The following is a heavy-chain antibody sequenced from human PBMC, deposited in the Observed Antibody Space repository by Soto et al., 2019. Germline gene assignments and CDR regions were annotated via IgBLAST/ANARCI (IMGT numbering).Heavy chain of an antibody. V-gene: IGHV4-34*01. CDR3: ARGGSNAWRVAFDI. Sequence: SETLSLTCVVSGGSFSTYYYSWIRQSPGKGLEWIGEINHNGNNNYSPSLKSRVTMSLDTSKNQFSLKLTSVTAADTAVYYCARGGSNAWRVAFDIWGQGKIV. CDR2: INHNGNN. CDR1: GGSFSTYY. D-gene: IGHD1-26*01. J-gene: IGHJ3*02.